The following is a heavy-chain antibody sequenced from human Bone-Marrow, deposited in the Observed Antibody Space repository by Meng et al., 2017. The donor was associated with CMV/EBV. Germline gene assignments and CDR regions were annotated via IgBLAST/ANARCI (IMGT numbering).Heavy chain of an antibody. CDR3: ARVYCSSSSCFYFDC. J-gene: IGHJ4*02. CDR1: DDSISSSNW. Sequence: SETLSRTCAVSDDSISSSNWWTWVRQPPGKGLEWIGEIHHSGNSHYNPSLKSRVTISVDKSKNQFSLRLSSVTAADTALYYCARVYCSSSSCFYFDCWGQGTLVTVSS. CDR2: IHHSGNS. D-gene: IGHD2-2*01. V-gene: IGHV4-4*02.